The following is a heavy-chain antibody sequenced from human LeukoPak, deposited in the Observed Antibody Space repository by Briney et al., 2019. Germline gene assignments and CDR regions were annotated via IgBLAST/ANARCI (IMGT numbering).Heavy chain of an antibody. CDR3: AAITWDLDDALDL. J-gene: IGHJ3*01. CDR1: GFTFDKAW. Sequence: GGSLRLSCAASGFTFDKAWMNWVRQSPGKGLEWIGHIKDRGNGGTTDFPTSVKGRFRITRDDSDKKLYLEMKDLRNDDTGAYFCAAITWDLDDALDLWGQGTLVTVSS. V-gene: IGHV3-15*05. CDR2: IKDRGNGGTT. D-gene: IGHD1-26*01.